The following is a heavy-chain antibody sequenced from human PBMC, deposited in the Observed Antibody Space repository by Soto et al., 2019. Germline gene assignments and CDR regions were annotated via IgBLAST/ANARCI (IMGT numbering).Heavy chain of an antibody. CDR1: GYTFTSYA. Sequence: QVQLVQSGAEVKKPGASVKVSCKASGYTFTSYAINWVRQATGQGLEWMGWMKPNSGNTGYAQKCQGRVTMARNTSISTAYMELSSLRSEDTAVYYWARGRADYFDYWGQATLVTVSS. CDR3: ARGRADYFDY. CDR2: MKPNSGNT. J-gene: IGHJ4*02. V-gene: IGHV1-8*01.